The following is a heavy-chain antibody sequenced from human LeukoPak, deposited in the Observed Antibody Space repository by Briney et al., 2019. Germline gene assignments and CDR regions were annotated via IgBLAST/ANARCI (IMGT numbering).Heavy chain of an antibody. CDR1: GGSFSGYY. Sequence: SETLSLTCAVYGGSFSGYYWSWIRQPPGKGLEWVGEINHSGSTNYNPSLKSRVTISVDTSKNQFSLNLSSVTAADTAVYYCARRGYTYGYTYWGQGTLVTVSS. CDR2: INHSGST. CDR3: ARRGYTYGYTY. D-gene: IGHD5-18*01. V-gene: IGHV4-34*01. J-gene: IGHJ4*02.